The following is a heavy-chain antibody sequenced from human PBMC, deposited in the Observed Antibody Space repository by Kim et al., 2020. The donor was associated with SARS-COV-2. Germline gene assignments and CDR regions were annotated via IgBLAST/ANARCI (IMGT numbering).Heavy chain of an antibody. V-gene: IGHV7-4-1*02. CDR2: INTNTGNP. CDR1: GYTFTSYA. CDR3: AREKYSYGLNWFDP. Sequence: ASVKVSCKASGYTFTSYAMNWVRQAPGQGLEWMGWINTNTGNPTYAQGFTGRFVFSLDTSVSTAYLQISSLKAEDTAVYYCAREKYSYGLNWFDPWGQGTPVTVSS. J-gene: IGHJ5*02. D-gene: IGHD5-18*01.